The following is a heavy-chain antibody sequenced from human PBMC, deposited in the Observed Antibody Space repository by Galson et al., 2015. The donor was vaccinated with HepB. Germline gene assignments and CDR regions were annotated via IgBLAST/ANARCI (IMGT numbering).Heavy chain of an antibody. D-gene: IGHD3-22*01. CDR2: ITWNSGYI. V-gene: IGHV3-9*01. Sequence: SLRLSCAASGFTFDDYAMHWVRQAPGKGLEWVSGITWNSGYIGYADSVKGRFTISKDNAENSLYLQMNSLRAEDTALYYCAKASGRYYFDSSAYYPDYWGQGTLVTVSS. CDR1: GFTFDDYA. CDR3: AKASGRYYFDSSAYYPDY. J-gene: IGHJ4*02.